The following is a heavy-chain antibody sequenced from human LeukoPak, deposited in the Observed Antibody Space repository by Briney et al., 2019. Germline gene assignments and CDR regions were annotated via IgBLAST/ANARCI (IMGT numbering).Heavy chain of an antibody. CDR3: ARSRSPRIVATAPGYFDY. CDR1: GGSISSYY. CDR2: IYYSGST. D-gene: IGHD5-12*01. Sequence: PSETLSLTCTVSGGSISSYYWSWIRQPPGKGLEWIGYIYYSGSTNCNPSLKSRVTISVDTSKNQFSLKLSSVTAADTAVYYCARSRSPRIVATAPGYFDYWGQGTLVTVSS. J-gene: IGHJ4*02. V-gene: IGHV4-59*08.